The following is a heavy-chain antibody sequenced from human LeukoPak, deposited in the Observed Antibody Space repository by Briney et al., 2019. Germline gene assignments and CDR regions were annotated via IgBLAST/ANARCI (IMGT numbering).Heavy chain of an antibody. J-gene: IGHJ4*02. CDR2: ISSGSTYI. V-gene: IGHV3-21*01. D-gene: IGHD3-22*01. Sequence: GGSLRLSCAASGFAFSSYSMNWVRQAPGKGLEWVSSISSGSTYIYYADSVKGRFTISRENAKNSLYLQMNSLRAEDTAVYYCARDYYDSSGYWDYWGQGTLVTVS. CDR3: ARDYYDSSGYWDY. CDR1: GFAFSSYS.